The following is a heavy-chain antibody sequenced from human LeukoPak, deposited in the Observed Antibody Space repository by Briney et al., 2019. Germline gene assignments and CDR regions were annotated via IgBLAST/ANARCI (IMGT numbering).Heavy chain of an antibody. Sequence: PSETLSLTCTVSGGSISSYYWSWIRQPPGKGLEWIGYIYYSGSTNYNPSLKSRVTISVDTSKNQFSLKLSSVTAADTAVYYCAGITGTPYYYMDVWGKGTTVTVFS. CDR1: GGSISSYY. J-gene: IGHJ6*03. D-gene: IGHD1-7*01. CDR3: AGITGTPYYYMDV. V-gene: IGHV4-59*01. CDR2: IYYSGST.